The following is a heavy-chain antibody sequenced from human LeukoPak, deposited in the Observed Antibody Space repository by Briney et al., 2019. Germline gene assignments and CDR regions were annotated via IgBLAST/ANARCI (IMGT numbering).Heavy chain of an antibody. D-gene: IGHD6-6*01. CDR3: ARSATSIAAETYYYYYGMDV. Sequence: GGSLRLSCAASGFTFSSYAKHWVRQAPGKGLEWVAVISYDGSSKYYADSVKGRFTISRDNSKNTLYLQMSSLRAEDTAVYYCARSATSIAAETYYYYYGMDVWGQGTTVTVSS. V-gene: IGHV3-30-3*01. CDR1: GFTFSSYA. J-gene: IGHJ6*02. CDR2: ISYDGSSK.